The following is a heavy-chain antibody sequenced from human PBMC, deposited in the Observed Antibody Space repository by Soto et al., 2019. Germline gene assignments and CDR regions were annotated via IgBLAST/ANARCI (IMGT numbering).Heavy chain of an antibody. J-gene: IGHJ5*02. V-gene: IGHV3-11*01. CDR3: ARDMYPNYVNYSHL. Sequence: GGSLRLCCAASGFSFKDYYMTWMRQTPEKGLEWISTITSSGGNAYYAASVKGRVTISRDNAHNSLYLQMSGLRAEDTALYYCARDMYPNYVNYSHLSGQATLLTLS. D-gene: IGHD3-16*01. CDR1: GFSFKDYY. CDR2: ITSSGGNA.